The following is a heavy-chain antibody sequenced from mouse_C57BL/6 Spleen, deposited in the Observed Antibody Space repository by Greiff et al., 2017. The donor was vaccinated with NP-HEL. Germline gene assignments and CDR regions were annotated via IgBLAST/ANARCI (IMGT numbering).Heavy chain of an antibody. CDR2: ISSGSSTI. CDR3: ARFQIYYYGSTYAMDY. D-gene: IGHD1-1*01. Sequence: EVKVVESGGGLVKPGGSLKLSCAASGFTFSDYGMHWVRQAPEKGLEWVAYISSGSSTIYYADTVKGRFTISRDNAKNTLFLQMTSLRSEDTAMYYCARFQIYYYGSTYAMDYWGQGTSVTVSS. J-gene: IGHJ4*01. CDR1: GFTFSDYG. V-gene: IGHV5-17*01.